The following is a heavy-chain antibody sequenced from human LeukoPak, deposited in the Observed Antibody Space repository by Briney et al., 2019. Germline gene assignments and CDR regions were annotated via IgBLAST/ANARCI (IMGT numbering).Heavy chain of an antibody. CDR2: IYYSGST. Sequence: SETLSLTCTVSGGSISSSSYSWGWIRQPPGKGLEWIGSIYYSGSTYYNPSLKSRVTISVDTSKNQFSLKLSSVTAADTAVYYCARLRAEWELPYGIDYWGQGTLVTVPS. J-gene: IGHJ4*02. V-gene: IGHV4-39*01. CDR1: GGSISSSSYS. D-gene: IGHD1-26*01. CDR3: ARLRAEWELPYGIDY.